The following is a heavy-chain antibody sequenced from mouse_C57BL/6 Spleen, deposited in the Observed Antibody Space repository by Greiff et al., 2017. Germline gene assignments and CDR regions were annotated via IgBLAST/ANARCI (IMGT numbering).Heavy chain of an antibody. CDR1: GYTFTSYW. CDR2: IYPGSGST. V-gene: IGHV1-55*01. D-gene: IGHD2-1*01. CDR3: ASPIYYGNYYAMDY. Sequence: QVQLQQPGAELVKPGASVKMSCKASGYTFTSYWMTWVKQRPGQGLEWIGDIYPGSGSTNYNEKLQSKATLTVDTSSSTAYMQLSSLTSEDSAVYYCASPIYYGNYYAMDYWGQGTSVTVSS. J-gene: IGHJ4*01.